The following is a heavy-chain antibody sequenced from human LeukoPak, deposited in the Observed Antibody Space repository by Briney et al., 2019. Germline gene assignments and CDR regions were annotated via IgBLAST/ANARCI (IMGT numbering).Heavy chain of an antibody. CDR1: GGSFSGYY. J-gene: IGHJ4*02. CDR3: ARGRDY. CDR2: INHSGST. Sequence: ASETLSLTCAVYGGSFSGYYWSWIRQPPGKGLEWIGEINHSGSTNFNPSLKSRVTISVDTSKNQFSLKLSSATAADTAVYYCARGRDYWGQGTLVTVSS. V-gene: IGHV4-34*01.